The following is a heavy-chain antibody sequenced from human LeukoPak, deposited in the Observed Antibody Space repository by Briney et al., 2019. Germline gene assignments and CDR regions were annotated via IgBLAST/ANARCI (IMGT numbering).Heavy chain of an antibody. D-gene: IGHD4-17*01. CDR3: GRATVTTRNSMDV. CDR1: GFTFSSYA. V-gene: IGHV3-74*01. J-gene: IGHJ6*02. Sequence: GRSLRLSCAASGFTFSSYAMHWVRRGPGEGLVWVSRINTDGSSTYYADSVRGRFTISRDNAKNTLFLQMNGLRAEDTAVYYCGRATVTTRNSMDVWGQGTTVTVSS. CDR2: INTDGSST.